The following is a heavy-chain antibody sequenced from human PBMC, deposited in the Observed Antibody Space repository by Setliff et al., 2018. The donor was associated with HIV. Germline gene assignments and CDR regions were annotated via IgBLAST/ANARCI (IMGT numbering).Heavy chain of an antibody. J-gene: IGHJ4*02. CDR3: ARGWMDTLNGPLDQ. Sequence: SVKVSCKASGGTFISYAISWVRPAPGQGLEWMGGIIPIFGITNYAQKFQGRVTVTADQSTNTAYMELSSLRFDDTAMYYCARGWMDTLNGPLDQWGQGTLVTVSS. CDR1: GGTFISYA. D-gene: IGHD5-18*01. V-gene: IGHV1-69*10. CDR2: IIPIFGIT.